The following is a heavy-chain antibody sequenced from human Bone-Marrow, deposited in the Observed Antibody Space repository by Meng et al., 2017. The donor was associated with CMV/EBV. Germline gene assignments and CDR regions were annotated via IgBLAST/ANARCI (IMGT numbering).Heavy chain of an antibody. V-gene: IGHV3-21*01. CDR3: AVDCSSTSCYFINDAFDI. J-gene: IGHJ3*02. CDR2: ISSSSSYI. CDR1: GFTFSSYA. Sequence: GGSLRLSCAASGFTFSSYAMHWVRQAPGKGLEWVSSISSSSSYIYYADSVKGRFTISRDNAKNSLYLQMNSLRAEDTAVYYCAVDCSSTSCYFINDAFDIWGQGTMVTVSS. D-gene: IGHD2-2*01.